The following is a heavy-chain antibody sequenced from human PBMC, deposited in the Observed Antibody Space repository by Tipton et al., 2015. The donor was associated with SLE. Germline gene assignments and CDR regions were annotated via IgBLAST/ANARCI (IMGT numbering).Heavy chain of an antibody. CDR2: IRYDGSNK. V-gene: IGHV3-30*02. D-gene: IGHD5-24*01. CDR1: GFTFSSYG. Sequence: GSLRLSCAASGFTFSSYGMHWVRQAPGKGLEWVAFIRYDGSNKYYADSVKGRFTISRDNSKNSLYLQMNSLRAEDTAVYYCARDPRRVYYYYYMDVWGKGTTVTVSS. J-gene: IGHJ6*03. CDR3: ARDPRRVYYYYYMDV.